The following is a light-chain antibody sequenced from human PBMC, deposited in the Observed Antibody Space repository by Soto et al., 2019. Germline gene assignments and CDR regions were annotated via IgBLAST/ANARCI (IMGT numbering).Light chain of an antibody. CDR2: KAS. CDR3: KQNNSYWYT. Sequence: DIQMTQSPSTLSASVGVRVTITCRASQSISSWLAWYQQKPGKAPKLLIYKASSLESGVPSRFSGSGSGTEFTLTISSLQPDDFETYYCKQNNSYWYTFGRGPSWRSN. J-gene: IGKJ2*01. V-gene: IGKV1-5*03. CDR1: QSISSW.